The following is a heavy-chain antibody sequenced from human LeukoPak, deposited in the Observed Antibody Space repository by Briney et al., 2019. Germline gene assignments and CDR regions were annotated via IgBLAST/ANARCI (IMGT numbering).Heavy chain of an antibody. CDR2: ISYDGSNI. D-gene: IGHD3-16*02. Sequence: GRSLRLSCAASGSTFSSYSMHWVRQAPGKGLEWVAVISYDGSNIYYAHSVKGRFTISRDNSKNTLDLPMNSLRTEDTAVYYCARDPYYVYVLGSYPAYWGQGTLVTVPS. J-gene: IGHJ4*02. CDR1: GSTFSSYS. V-gene: IGHV3-30-3*01. CDR3: ARDPYYVYVLGSYPAY.